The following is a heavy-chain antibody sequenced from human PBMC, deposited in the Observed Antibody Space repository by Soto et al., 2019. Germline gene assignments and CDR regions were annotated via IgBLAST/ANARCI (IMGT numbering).Heavy chain of an antibody. J-gene: IGHJ4*02. CDR1: GFTFSSFG. CDR2: ISYDGSDE. D-gene: IGHD2-2*01. Sequence: QVQLVESGGGVVQPGRSLRLSCAASGFTFSSFGMHWVRQAPGKGLEWVALISYDGSDEYYRDSVKGRFTISRDNSKNTLFLQVNSLRPEDTAVYYCAKDTSPGVSASSTDYWVQGALVTVSS. V-gene: IGHV3-30*18. CDR3: AKDTSPGVSASSTDY.